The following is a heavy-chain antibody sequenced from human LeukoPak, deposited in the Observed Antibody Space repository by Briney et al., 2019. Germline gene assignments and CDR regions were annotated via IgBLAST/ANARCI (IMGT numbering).Heavy chain of an antibody. J-gene: IGHJ4*02. CDR2: IYSGGST. D-gene: IGHD3-22*01. V-gene: IGHV3-53*01. CDR1: GFTVSSNY. CDR3: ARWGDYYDSSGYLDY. Sequence: GGSLRLSCAASGFTVSSNYMSWVRQAPGKGLEWVSVIYSGGSTHYADSVKGRFTISRDNSKNTLYLQMNSLRAEDTAVYYCARWGDYYDSSGYLDYWGQGTLVTVSS.